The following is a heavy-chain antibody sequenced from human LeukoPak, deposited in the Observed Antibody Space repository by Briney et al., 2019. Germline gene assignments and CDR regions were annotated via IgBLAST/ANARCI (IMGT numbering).Heavy chain of an antibody. CDR1: GGSINNYY. Sequence: SETLSHTCTVSGGSINNYYWSWVRQPPGAGLEWLAYIYYTGSTNYNPSLKSRVTISVDTSKNQFSLKLSSVTAADTAVYYCARGGYSYGYDYWGQGTLVTVSS. V-gene: IGHV4-59*08. CDR3: ARGGYSYGYDY. CDR2: IYYTGST. J-gene: IGHJ4*02. D-gene: IGHD5-18*01.